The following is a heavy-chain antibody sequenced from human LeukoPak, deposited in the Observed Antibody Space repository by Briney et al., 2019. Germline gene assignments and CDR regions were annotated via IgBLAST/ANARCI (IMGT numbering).Heavy chain of an antibody. CDR3: AKPGHYYDSNIDYSDY. CDR1: GFTFSSYA. J-gene: IGHJ4*02. D-gene: IGHD3-22*01. Sequence: GGSLRLSCAASGFTFSSYAMSWVRQAPGKGLEWVSAISGSGGSTYYADSVKGRFTISRDNSKNTLYLQMNSLRAEDTAVYYCAKPGHYYDSNIDYSDYWGQGTLVTVSS. CDR2: ISGSGGST. V-gene: IGHV3-23*01.